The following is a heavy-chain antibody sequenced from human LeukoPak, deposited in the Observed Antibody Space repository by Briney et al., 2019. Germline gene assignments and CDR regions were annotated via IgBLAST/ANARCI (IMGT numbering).Heavy chain of an antibody. D-gene: IGHD3-10*01. CDR1: GFTFSSYA. V-gene: IGHV3-23*01. J-gene: IGHJ6*02. Sequence: GGSLRLSCAASGFTFSSYAMSWVRQAPGKGLEWVSAIIDSGGSTYYADSVKGRFTISRDNSKNTLYLQMNTLRAEDTAVYYCAKILFGDYADMDVWGQGTTVTVSS. CDR2: IIDSGGST. CDR3: AKILFGDYADMDV.